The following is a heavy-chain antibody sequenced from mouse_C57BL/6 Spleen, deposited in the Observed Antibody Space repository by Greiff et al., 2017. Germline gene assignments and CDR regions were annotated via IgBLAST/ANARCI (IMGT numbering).Heavy chain of an antibody. CDR2: IYSRSGNT. D-gene: IGHD2-5*01. J-gene: IGHJ3*01. Sequence: VQLQQSGAELARPGASVKLSCKASGYTFTSYGISWVKQRTGQGLEWIGEIYSRSGNTYYNEKFKGKATLTADKSSSTAYKELRSLTSEDSAVYFCARDSNTWFAYWGQGTLVTVSA. CDR3: ARDSNTWFAY. CDR1: GYTFTSYG. V-gene: IGHV1-81*01.